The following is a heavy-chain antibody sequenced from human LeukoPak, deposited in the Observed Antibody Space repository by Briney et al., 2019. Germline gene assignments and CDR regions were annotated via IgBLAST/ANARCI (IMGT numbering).Heavy chain of an antibody. D-gene: IGHD6-13*01. Sequence: PSETLSLTCAVYGGSFSGYYGSWIRQPPGKGLEWIGEINHSGSTNYNPSLKSRVTISVDTSKNQFSLKLSSVTAADTAVYYCARGFSSSWYHYFDYWGQGTLVTVSS. J-gene: IGHJ4*02. CDR3: ARGFSSSWYHYFDY. CDR2: INHSGST. CDR1: GGSFSGYY. V-gene: IGHV4-34*01.